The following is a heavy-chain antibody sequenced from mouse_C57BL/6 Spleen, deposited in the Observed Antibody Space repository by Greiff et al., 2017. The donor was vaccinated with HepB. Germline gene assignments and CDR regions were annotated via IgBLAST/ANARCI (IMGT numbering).Heavy chain of an antibody. CDR1: GYSITSGYY. Sequence: EVQRVESGPGLVKPSQSLSLTCSVTGYSITSGYYWNWIRQFPGNKLEWMGYISYDGSNNYNPSLKNRISITRDTSKNQFFLKLNSVTTEDTATYYWARAEGYYYGSSYWYFDVWGTGTTVTVSS. J-gene: IGHJ1*03. V-gene: IGHV3-6*01. CDR3: ARAEGYYYGSSYWYFDV. CDR2: ISYDGSN. D-gene: IGHD1-1*01.